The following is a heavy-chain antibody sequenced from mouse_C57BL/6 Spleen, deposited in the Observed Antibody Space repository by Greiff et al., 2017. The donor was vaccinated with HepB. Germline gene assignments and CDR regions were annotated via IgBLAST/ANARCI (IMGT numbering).Heavy chain of an antibody. CDR3: ARDVMYDGSTFAY. CDR1: GYAFSSSW. V-gene: IGHV1-82*01. D-gene: IGHD1-1*01. CDR2: IYPGDGDT. Sequence: QVQLQQSGPELVKPGASVKISCKASGYAFSSSWMNWVKQRPGKGLEWIGRIYPGDGDTNYNGKFKGQATLTADKSSSTAYMQLSSLTSEDSAVYFCARDVMYDGSTFAYWGQGTRVTVSA. J-gene: IGHJ3*01.